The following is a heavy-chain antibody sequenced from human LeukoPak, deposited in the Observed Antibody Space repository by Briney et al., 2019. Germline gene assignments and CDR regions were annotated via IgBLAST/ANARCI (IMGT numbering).Heavy chain of an antibody. V-gene: IGHV3-30*02. J-gene: IGHJ4*02. Sequence: GGSLRLSCAASGFTFSSYGMHWVRQAPGKGLEWVAFIRYDGSNKYYADSVKGRFTISRDNSKNTLYLQMNSLRAEDTAVYYCAKVDESVRSGSPLYFDYWGQGTLVTVSS. CDR1: GFTFSSYG. CDR2: IRYDGSNK. CDR3: AKVDESVRSGSPLYFDY. D-gene: IGHD3-10*01.